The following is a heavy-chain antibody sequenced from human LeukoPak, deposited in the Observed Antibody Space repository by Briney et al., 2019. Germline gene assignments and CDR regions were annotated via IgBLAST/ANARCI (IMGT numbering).Heavy chain of an antibody. J-gene: IGHJ4*02. V-gene: IGHV1-2*02. CDR1: GYTFTSYY. CDR2: INPNSGGT. D-gene: IGHD3-22*01. Sequence: ASVKVSCKASGYTFTSYYMHWVRQAPGQGLEWMGWINPNSGGTNYAQKFQGRVTMTRDTSISTAYMELSRLRSDDTAVYYCNTYYYDSSGYSEVGYWGQGTLVTVSS. CDR3: NTYYYDSSGYSEVGY.